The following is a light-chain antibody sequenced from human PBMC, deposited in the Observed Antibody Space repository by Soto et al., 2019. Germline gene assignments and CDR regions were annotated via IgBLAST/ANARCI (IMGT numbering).Light chain of an antibody. CDR1: QSVSSSY. CDR3: QQYGSSLRVT. J-gene: IGKJ4*01. V-gene: IGKV3-20*01. Sequence: EIVLTHSPCTLSLSPGSRSTLSCRAGQSVSSSYLAWYQQKPCQAPRLLIYGASSRATGIPDRFSGSGSGTDFTLPISRLETQDFAAYYCQQYGSSLRVTFGGGTQVDI. CDR2: GAS.